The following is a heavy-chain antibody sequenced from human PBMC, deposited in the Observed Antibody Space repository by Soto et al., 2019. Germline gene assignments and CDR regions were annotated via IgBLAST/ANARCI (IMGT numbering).Heavy chain of an antibody. D-gene: IGHD5-18*01. CDR1: GYSFTSYG. J-gene: IGHJ6*02. CDR2: ISPYNGHT. CDR3: SRDLTIVTATHPRVEKYGMDV. V-gene: IGHV1-18*01. Sequence: QVQLVPSAGEVTKPGASVKVSCKASGYSFTSYGISWVRRAPGQGLEWMGWISPYNGHTQFVERFQGRVTMTTDTSTQTASMELRNLRSDDTAHYYCSRDLTIVTATHPRVEKYGMDVWGQGTTVIVSS.